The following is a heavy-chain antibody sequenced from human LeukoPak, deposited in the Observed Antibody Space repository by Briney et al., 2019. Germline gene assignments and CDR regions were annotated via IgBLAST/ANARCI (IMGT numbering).Heavy chain of an antibody. J-gene: IGHJ4*02. V-gene: IGHV3-23*01. Sequence: GSLRLSLAASGFTFSSYSTNLVRQAPGKGLELVSLISGSGGTTYYADSVKGRFTISRDNSKNTLYLQMNSLRAEDTAVYYCAKQLSWYGPFDYWGQGTLVTVSS. CDR2: ISGSGGTT. D-gene: IGHD6-13*01. CDR1: GFTFSSYS. CDR3: AKQLSWYGPFDY.